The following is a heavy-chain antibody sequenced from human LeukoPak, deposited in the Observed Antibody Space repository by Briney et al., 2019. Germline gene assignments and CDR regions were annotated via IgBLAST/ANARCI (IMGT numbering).Heavy chain of an antibody. CDR3: ARAVTYFYGSVTYDWFDP. CDR2: IKSDGST. V-gene: IGHV3-74*01. D-gene: IGHD3-10*01. Sequence: PGGSLRLSCAASGFTFSSYWMHWVRHTPGKGLVWVSRIKSDGSTIYADSVKGRFTISRDNARNTLYLQMNSLRVEDTAMYYCARAVTYFYGSVTYDWFDPWGQGTLVTVSS. J-gene: IGHJ5*02. CDR1: GFTFSSYW.